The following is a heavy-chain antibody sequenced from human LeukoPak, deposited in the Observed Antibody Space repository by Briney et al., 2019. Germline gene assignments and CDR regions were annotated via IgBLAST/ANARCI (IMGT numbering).Heavy chain of an antibody. CDR3: ARSGYCTRTSCLNGRGAFDI. D-gene: IGHD2-2*01. J-gene: IGHJ3*02. CDR1: GFTFSSYS. CDR2: ISSSSSTI. V-gene: IGHV3-48*04. Sequence: GGSLRLSCAASGFTFSSYSMNWFRQAPGKGLEWVSYISSSSSTIYYADSVKGRFTISRDNAKNSLYLQMISLRPEDTAVYYCARSGYCTRTSCLNGRGAFDIWGQGTMVTVSS.